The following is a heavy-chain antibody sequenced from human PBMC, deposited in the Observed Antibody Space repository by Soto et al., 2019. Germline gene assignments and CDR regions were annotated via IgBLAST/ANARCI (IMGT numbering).Heavy chain of an antibody. CDR3: ARHGSPDSSGWYIYYYYGMDV. Sequence: SETLSLTCTVSGGSISSSSYYWGWIRQPPGKGLEWIGSIYYSGSTYYNPSLKSRVTISVDTSKNQFSLKPSSVTAADTAVYYCARHGSPDSSGWYIYYYYGMDVWGQGTTVTVSS. J-gene: IGHJ6*02. D-gene: IGHD6-19*01. CDR2: IYYSGST. V-gene: IGHV4-39*01. CDR1: GGSISSSSYY.